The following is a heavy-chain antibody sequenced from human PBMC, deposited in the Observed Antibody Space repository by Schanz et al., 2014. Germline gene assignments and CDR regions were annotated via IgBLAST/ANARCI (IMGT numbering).Heavy chain of an antibody. J-gene: IGHJ6*02. CDR2: ISNDGSIK. D-gene: IGHD3-10*01. CDR1: GFTFSSYA. Sequence: QVQLLQFGGGVVQPGRSLRLSCAASGFTFSSYAMHWVRQAPGKGLEWVALISNDGSIKYYADSVEGRVTISRDNSKNTLYLQMNTLRSEDTAVYYCARDFDDRRGYGSGYCLGDCMDVWGQGTTVTVSS. CDR3: ARDFDDRRGYGSGYCLGDCMDV. V-gene: IGHV3-30-3*01.